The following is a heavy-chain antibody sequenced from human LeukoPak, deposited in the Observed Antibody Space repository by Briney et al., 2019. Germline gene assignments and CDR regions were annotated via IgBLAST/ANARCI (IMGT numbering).Heavy chain of an antibody. CDR1: GGSISSGDYY. CDR2: IYYSGST. D-gene: IGHD5-18*01. Sequence: SQTLSLTCIVSGGSISSGDYYWSWIRQPPGKGLEWIGYIYYSGSTYYNPSLKSRVTISVDTSKNQFSLKLSSVTAADTAVYYCARGGYGGYYYYMDVWGKGTTVTVSS. V-gene: IGHV4-30-4*08. CDR3: ARGGYGGYYYYMDV. J-gene: IGHJ6*03.